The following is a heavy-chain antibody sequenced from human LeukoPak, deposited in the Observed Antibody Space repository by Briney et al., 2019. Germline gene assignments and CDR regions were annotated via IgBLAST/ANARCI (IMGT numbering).Heavy chain of an antibody. V-gene: IGHV3-23*01. CDR3: AKFHIVVVNGYFDY. Sequence: GGSLRLSCAASGFTFSSYAMSWVRQAPGKGLEWVSAIGGSGDTTYYADSVKGRFTISGDYSKNTLYLQMNSLRAEDTAVYYCAKFHIVVVNGYFDYWGQGTLVTVSS. CDR2: IGGSGDTT. CDR1: GFTFSSYA. J-gene: IGHJ4*02. D-gene: IGHD2-21*01.